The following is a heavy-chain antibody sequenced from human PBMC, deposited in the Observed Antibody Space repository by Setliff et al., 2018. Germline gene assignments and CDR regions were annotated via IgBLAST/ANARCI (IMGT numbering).Heavy chain of an antibody. CDR3: VRGPGPRVVVAMPFDH. CDR1: GYTFSAYY. Sequence: GASVKVSCKASGYTFSAYYIHWVRQAPGQGLEWMGWINPHSGGTNFPQTFQGRVTMTRDTSINTAYMELSTLTSDDTAVYYCVRGPGPRVVVAMPFDHWGQGALVTVSS. V-gene: IGHV1-2*02. D-gene: IGHD3-22*01. J-gene: IGHJ4*02. CDR2: INPHSGGT.